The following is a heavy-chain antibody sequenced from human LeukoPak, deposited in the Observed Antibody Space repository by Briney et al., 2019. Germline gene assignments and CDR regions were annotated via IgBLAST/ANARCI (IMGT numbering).Heavy chain of an antibody. CDR1: GXIFTTNC. D-gene: IGHD6-19*01. J-gene: IGHJ5*02. Sequence: GESLKISFKGSGXIFTTNCISWIRQMPGKGVEWMGRIDPSDSETNYSPSFQGHVTISVDKSISTAYLQWSSLKASDTAMYYCARRAGSSGKFDPWGQGTLVIVSS. CDR3: ARRAGSSGKFDP. V-gene: IGHV5-10-1*01. CDR2: IDPSDSET.